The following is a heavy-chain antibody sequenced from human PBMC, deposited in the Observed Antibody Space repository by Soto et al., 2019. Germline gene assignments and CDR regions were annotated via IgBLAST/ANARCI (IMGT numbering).Heavy chain of an antibody. CDR3: APGGYYDSSGYYYPFDP. CDR2: ISGSGGST. J-gene: IGHJ5*02. D-gene: IGHD3-22*01. Sequence: PGGSLRLSCAASGSTFSSYAMSWVRQAPGKGLEWVSAISGSGGSTYYADSVKGRFTISRDNSKNTLYLQMNSLRAEDTAVYYCAPGGYYDSSGYYYPFDPWGQGTLVTVSS. CDR1: GSTFSSYA. V-gene: IGHV3-23*01.